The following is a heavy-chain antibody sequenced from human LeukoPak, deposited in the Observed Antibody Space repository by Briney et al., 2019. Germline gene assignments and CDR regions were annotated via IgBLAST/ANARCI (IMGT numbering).Heavy chain of an antibody. Sequence: GGSLRLSCAASGFTFSSYGMHWVRQAPGKGLEWVAVIWYDGSNKYYADSVKGRFTISRDNAKNSLYLQMNSLRADDTAVYYCARDGSRDYWGQGTLVTVTS. V-gene: IGHV3-33*01. CDR3: ARDGSRDY. CDR1: GFTFSSYG. D-gene: IGHD2-2*01. J-gene: IGHJ4*02. CDR2: IWYDGSNK.